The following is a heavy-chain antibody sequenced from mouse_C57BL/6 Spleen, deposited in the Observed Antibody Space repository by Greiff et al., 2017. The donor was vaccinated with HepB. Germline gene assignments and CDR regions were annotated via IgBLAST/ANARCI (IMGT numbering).Heavy chain of an antibody. CDR1: GFNIKDDY. D-gene: IGHD1-1*01. V-gene: IGHV14-4*01. J-gene: IGHJ2*01. Sequence: VQLKESGAELVRPGASVKLSCTASGFNIKDDYMHWVKQRPEQGLEWIGWIDPENGDTEYASKFQGKATITADTSSNTASLQLSSLTSEDTAVYYCTTGRGYGSSFWGQGTTLTVSS. CDR3: TTGRGYGSSF. CDR2: IDPENGDT.